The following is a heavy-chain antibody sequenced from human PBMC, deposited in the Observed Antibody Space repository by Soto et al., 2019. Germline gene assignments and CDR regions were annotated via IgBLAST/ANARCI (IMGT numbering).Heavy chain of an antibody. D-gene: IGHD2-21*02. CDR1: GASISTYY. V-gene: IGHV4-4*07. J-gene: IGHJ4*02. CDR3: AKHYGDSF. CDR2: IYASGTT. Sequence: SETLSLTCTVSGASISTYYWSWIRQPAGKGLEWIGRIYASGTTNYNPSLKSRVTMSVDTSKNQFSLQLDSVTAADTAVYYCAKHYGDSFWGQGTLVTVSS.